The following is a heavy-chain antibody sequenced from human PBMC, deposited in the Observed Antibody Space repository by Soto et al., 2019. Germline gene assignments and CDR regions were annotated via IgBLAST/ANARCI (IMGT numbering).Heavy chain of an antibody. V-gene: IGHV1-18*01. CDR2: ISAYNGNT. Sequence: ASVKVSCKASGYTFTSYGISWVRQAPGQGLEWMGWISAYNGNTNYAQKLQGRVTMTTDTSTSTAYMDLRSLRSYDTAVYYCARDLDTYYEFWSGYSSSWFDPWGQEPLVTVSS. CDR3: ARDLDTYYEFWSGYSSSWFDP. CDR1: GYTFTSYG. D-gene: IGHD3-3*01. J-gene: IGHJ5*02.